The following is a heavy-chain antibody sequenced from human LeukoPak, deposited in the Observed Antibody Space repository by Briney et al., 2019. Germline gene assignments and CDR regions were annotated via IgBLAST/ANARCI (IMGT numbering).Heavy chain of an antibody. CDR3: ARVPTTYGMDV. V-gene: IGHV3-48*01. CDR2: ISSSSSSI. D-gene: IGHD4-11*01. CDR1: GFTFSSYS. J-gene: IGHJ6*02. Sequence: PGGSLRLSCVASGFTFSSYSMNWVRQAPGKGLEWVSYISSSSSSINYADSVKGRFTISRDNAESSLYLQMSSLRAEDTAVYYCARVPTTYGMDVWGQGTTVTVSS.